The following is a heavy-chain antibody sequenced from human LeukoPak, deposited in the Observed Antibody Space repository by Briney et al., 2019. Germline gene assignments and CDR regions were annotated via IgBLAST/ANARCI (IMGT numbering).Heavy chain of an antibody. Sequence: GSLRLSCAASGFTFSSYGMHWVRQAPGKGLEWVAVISYDGSNKYYADSVKGRFTISRDNSKNTLYLQMNSLRAEDTAVYYCAKVEYGGNFGPHDYWGQGTLVTVSS. V-gene: IGHV3-30*18. CDR3: AKVEYGGNFGPHDY. D-gene: IGHD4-23*01. CDR2: ISYDGSNK. J-gene: IGHJ4*02. CDR1: GFTFSSYG.